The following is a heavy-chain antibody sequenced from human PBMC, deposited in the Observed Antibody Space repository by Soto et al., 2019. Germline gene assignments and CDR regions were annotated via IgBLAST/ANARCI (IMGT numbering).Heavy chain of an antibody. CDR3: ARPIASRYCSRSACYVGNWFDP. CDR1: GFTFTSHG. Sequence: QVQLVESGGGVVQPGRSLTLSCVASGFTFTSHGMHWVRQAPGKGLEWVAVIWYDGSNRQYADSVKGRFTISRDNSKNTLYLQMNIQSVEDTAVYYCARPIASRYCSRSACYVGNWFDPWGQGTFVTVSS. V-gene: IGHV3-33*01. J-gene: IGHJ5*02. CDR2: IWYDGSNR. D-gene: IGHD2-2*01.